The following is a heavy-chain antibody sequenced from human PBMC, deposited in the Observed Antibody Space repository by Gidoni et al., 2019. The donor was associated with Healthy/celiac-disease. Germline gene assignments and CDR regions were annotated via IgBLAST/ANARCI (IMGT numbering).Heavy chain of an antibody. Sequence: EVQPVQSGAEVKQPGASLKISCKGSGYSFTSYWIGRLRQMPGKGLEWLGIIYPGDSDTRYSPSFQGQVTISADKSISTAYLQWSSLKASDTAMYYCAIHTARGAFDIWGQGTMVTVSS. J-gene: IGHJ3*02. CDR1: GYSFTSYW. V-gene: IGHV5-51*01. CDR3: AIHTARGAFDI. CDR2: IYPGDSDT. D-gene: IGHD5-18*01.